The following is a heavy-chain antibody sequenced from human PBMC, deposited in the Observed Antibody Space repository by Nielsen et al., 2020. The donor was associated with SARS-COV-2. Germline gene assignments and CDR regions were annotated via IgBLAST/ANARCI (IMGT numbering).Heavy chain of an antibody. Sequence: GGSLRLSCTASGFTFGDYAMSWVRQAPGKGLEWVGFIRSKAYGGTTEYAASVKGRFTISRDDSKNTLYLQMNSLKTEDTAVYYCTTELVGFDYWGQGTLVTVSS. CDR2: IRSKAYGGTT. V-gene: IGHV3-49*04. CDR1: GFTFGDYA. D-gene: IGHD6-6*01. J-gene: IGHJ4*02. CDR3: TTELVGFDY.